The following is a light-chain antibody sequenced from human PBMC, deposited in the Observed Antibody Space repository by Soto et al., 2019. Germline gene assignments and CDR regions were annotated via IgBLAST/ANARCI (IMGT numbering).Light chain of an antibody. V-gene: IGLV1-40*01. Sequence: QSVLTQPPSVSGAPGQRVTISCAGSSSNIGAGYDVHWYQQLPGTAPKLLIYGNINRPSGVPDRFSGSKSGTSASLAISGLHGEDEADYYCQSYDSILSGAVFGGGTKLTVL. CDR1: SSNIGAGYD. J-gene: IGLJ2*01. CDR2: GNI. CDR3: QSYDSILSGAV.